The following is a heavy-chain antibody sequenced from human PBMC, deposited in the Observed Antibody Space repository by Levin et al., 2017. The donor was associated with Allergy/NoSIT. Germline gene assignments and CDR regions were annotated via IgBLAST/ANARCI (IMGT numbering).Heavy chain of an antibody. CDR1: GFTFSGYT. V-gene: IGHV3-21*01. J-gene: IGHJ3*02. Sequence: GESLKISCAASGFTFSGYTLNWVRQAPGKGLEWVSSISSSSTYIYYADSLKGRFTISRDDGKNSLSLQMTSLTVEDTAVYYCASDGSYDTLDIWGQGTMVTVSS. CDR2: ISSSSTYI. CDR3: ASDGSYDTLDI. D-gene: IGHD6-6*01.